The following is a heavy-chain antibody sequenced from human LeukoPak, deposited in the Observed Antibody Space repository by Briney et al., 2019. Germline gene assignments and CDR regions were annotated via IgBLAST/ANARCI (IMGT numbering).Heavy chain of an antibody. CDR1: GFTFSSYA. Sequence: PGGSLRLSCAASGFTFSSYAMHWVRQAPGKGLEWVAVILYDGSNKYYADSVKGRFTISRDNSKNTLYLQMNSLRAEDTAVYSCARDTQQLYYFDYWGQGTLVTVSS. J-gene: IGHJ4*02. CDR3: ARDTQQLYYFDY. CDR2: ILYDGSNK. D-gene: IGHD6-13*01. V-gene: IGHV3-30-3*01.